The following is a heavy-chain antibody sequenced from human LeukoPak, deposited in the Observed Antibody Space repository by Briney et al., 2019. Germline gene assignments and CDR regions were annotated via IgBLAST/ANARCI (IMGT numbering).Heavy chain of an antibody. J-gene: IGHJ4*02. CDR2: IIPIFGTA. V-gene: IGHV1-69*05. CDR3: ARVGYSYGYLDY. D-gene: IGHD5-18*01. Sequence: ASVKVSCKASGGTFSSYAISWVRQAPGQGLEWMGRIIPIFGTANYAQKFQGRVTITTDESTSTAYMELSSLRSEDTAVYYCARVGYSYGYLDYGGQGPLVTVS. CDR1: GGTFSSYA.